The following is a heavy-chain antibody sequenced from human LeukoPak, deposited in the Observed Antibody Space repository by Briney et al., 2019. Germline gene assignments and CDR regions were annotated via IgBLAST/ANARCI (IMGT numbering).Heavy chain of an antibody. V-gene: IGHV3-66*01. D-gene: IGHD3-3*01. J-gene: IGHJ2*01. CDR3: ARDSRGDWYFDL. CDR2: IYSGGST. Sequence: GGSLRLSCAASGFTVSSNYMSWVRQAPGKGLEWVSVIYSGGSTYYADSVKGRFTISRDSSKNTLYLQMNSLRAEDTAVYSCARDSRGDWYFDLWGRGTLVTVSS. CDR1: GFTVSSNY.